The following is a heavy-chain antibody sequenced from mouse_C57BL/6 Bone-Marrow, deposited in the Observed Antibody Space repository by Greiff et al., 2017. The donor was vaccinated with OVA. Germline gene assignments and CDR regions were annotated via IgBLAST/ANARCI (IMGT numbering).Heavy chain of an antibody. CDR2: IYPRSGNT. CDR1: GYTFTSYG. D-gene: IGHD1-1*01. Sequence: VQLQQSGAELARPGASVKLSCKASGYTFTSYGISWVKQRTGQGLEWIGEIYPRSGNTYYNEKFKGKATLTADKSSSTAYMALRSLTSEDSAVYFCARYYGSSYKDYWGQGTTLTVSS. J-gene: IGHJ2*01. V-gene: IGHV1-81*01. CDR3: ARYYGSSYKDY.